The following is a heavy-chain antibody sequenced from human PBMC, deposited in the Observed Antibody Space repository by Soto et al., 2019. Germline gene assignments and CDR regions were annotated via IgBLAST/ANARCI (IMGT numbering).Heavy chain of an antibody. CDR1: GFIFSSYG. V-gene: IGHV3-30*18. J-gene: IGHJ6*02. Sequence: SLKISCAASGFIFSSYGMHWVRQAPGKGLEWVALIAYDGINRYYADSVKGRFTMSRDNSKNTVYLQMDSLRGEDTAVYYCAKIRSSSSSYYFYSGMDVWGQGTTVTVSS. D-gene: IGHD6-6*01. CDR3: AKIRSSSSSYYFYSGMDV. CDR2: IAYDGINR.